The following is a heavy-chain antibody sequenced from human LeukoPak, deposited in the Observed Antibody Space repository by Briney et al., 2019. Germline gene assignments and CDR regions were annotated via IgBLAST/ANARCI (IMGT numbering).Heavy chain of an antibody. CDR2: IKSKTDGGTT. J-gene: IGHJ6*03. CDR1: GFTFSNAW. Sequence: GGSLRLSCAASGFTFSNAWMSWVRQAPGKGLEWVGRIKSKTDGGTTDYAAPVKGRFTNSRDDSKNTLYLQMNSLKTEDTAVYYCTTLGRLEWTITYYYYYMDVWGKGTTVTVSS. CDR3: TTLGRLEWTITYYYYYMDV. D-gene: IGHD3-3*01. V-gene: IGHV3-15*01.